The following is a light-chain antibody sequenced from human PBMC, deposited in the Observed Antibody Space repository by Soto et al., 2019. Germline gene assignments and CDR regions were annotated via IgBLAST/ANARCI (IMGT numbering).Light chain of an antibody. CDR1: HDISNY. CDR2: DAS. CDR3: QLDDNVPIT. Sequence: DIQMTQSPPSLSTSVGDRVTITCQASHDISNYLNWFQQRPGKAPKLLLYDASKLETGVPSRFSGSRSGSDFTFTISSLQPDASATYYCQLDDNVPITIGQGTRLESK. J-gene: IGKJ5*01. V-gene: IGKV1-33*01.